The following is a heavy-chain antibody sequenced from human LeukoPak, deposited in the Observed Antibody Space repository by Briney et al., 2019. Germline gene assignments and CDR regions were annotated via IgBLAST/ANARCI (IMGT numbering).Heavy chain of an antibody. CDR2: IYYSGST. CDR3: ARGAAGTGRRVYSLDY. CDR1: GGSISSYY. V-gene: IGHV4-59*08. J-gene: IGHJ4*02. D-gene: IGHD6-13*01. Sequence: SETLSLTCTVSGGSISSYYWSWIRQPPGKGLEWIGYIYYSGSTNYNPSLKSRVTISVDTSKNQFSLKLSSVTAADTALYYCARGAAGTGRRVYSLDYWGQGTLVTVSS.